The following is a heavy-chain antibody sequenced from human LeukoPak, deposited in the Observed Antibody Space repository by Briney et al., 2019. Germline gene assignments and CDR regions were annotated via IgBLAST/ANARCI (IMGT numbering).Heavy chain of an antibody. J-gene: IGHJ1*01. Sequence: PSETLSLTCTVSGGSISSGSYYWSWIRQPAGKGLEWIGRIYTSGSTNYNPSLKSRVTISVDTSKNQFSLKLSSVTAADTAVYYCASGTAQLGYFQHWGQGTLVTVSS. CDR3: ASGTAQLGYFQH. CDR1: GGSISSGSYY. D-gene: IGHD6-13*01. V-gene: IGHV4-61*02. CDR2: IYTSGST.